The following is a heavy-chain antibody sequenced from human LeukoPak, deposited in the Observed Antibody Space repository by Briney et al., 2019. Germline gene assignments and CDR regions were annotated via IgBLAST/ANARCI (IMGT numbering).Heavy chain of an antibody. Sequence: ASVKVSCKASGYTFTSYGISWVRQAPGQGLEWMGWISAYNGNTNYAQKLQGRVTMTTDTSTSTAYKELRSLRSDDTAVYYCARVVITIFGVVIRLFDYWGQGTLVTVSS. V-gene: IGHV1-18*01. CDR3: ARVVITIFGVVIRLFDY. CDR2: ISAYNGNT. D-gene: IGHD3-3*01. J-gene: IGHJ4*02. CDR1: GYTFTSYG.